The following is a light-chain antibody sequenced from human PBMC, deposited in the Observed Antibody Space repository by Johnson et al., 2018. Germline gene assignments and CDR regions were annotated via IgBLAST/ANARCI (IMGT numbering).Light chain of an antibody. CDR2: ENN. CDR3: GTGDSSLSAGNV. Sequence: QSVLTQPPSVSAAPGQKVTISCSGSSSNIGNNYVSWYQQLPGTAPKLLIYENNKRPSGIPDRFSGSKSGTSATLGITGLQTGDEADYYSGTGDSSLSAGNVFGTGTKVTVL. V-gene: IGLV1-51*02. J-gene: IGLJ1*01. CDR1: SSNIGNNY.